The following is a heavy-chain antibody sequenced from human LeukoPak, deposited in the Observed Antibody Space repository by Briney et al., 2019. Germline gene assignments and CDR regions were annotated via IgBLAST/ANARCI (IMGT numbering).Heavy chain of an antibody. CDR2: IVADGDRT. CDR3: ARAHCMDV. Sequence: QAGGSLRLSCAASGFTFDDSAMHWVRQAPGRGLEWVSLIVADGDRTFYADSVRGRFTISRDNSRNSLYLQMNSLRTDDTALYYCARAHCMDVWGQGTTVTVSS. CDR1: GFTFDDSA. J-gene: IGHJ6*02. V-gene: IGHV3-43*02.